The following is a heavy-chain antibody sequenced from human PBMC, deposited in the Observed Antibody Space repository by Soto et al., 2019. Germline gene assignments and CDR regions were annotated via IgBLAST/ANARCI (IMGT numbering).Heavy chain of an antibody. CDR1: GGSISSYY. CDR3: ARGSIVVVPAAGGGYYYYYGMDV. V-gene: IGHV4-59*01. D-gene: IGHD2-2*01. CDR2: IYYSGST. Sequence: PSETLSLTCTVSGGSISSYYWSWIRQPPGKGLEWIGYIYYSGSTNYNPSLKSRVTISVDTSKNQFSLKLSSVTAADTAVYYCARGSIVVVPAAGGGYYYYYGMDVWGQGTTVTVPS. J-gene: IGHJ6*02.